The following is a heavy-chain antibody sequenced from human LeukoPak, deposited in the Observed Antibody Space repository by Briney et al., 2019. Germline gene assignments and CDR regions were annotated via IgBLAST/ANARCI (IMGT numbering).Heavy chain of an antibody. CDR2: FTGSGNTK. CDR3: ARGILPATQTFDY. J-gene: IGHJ4*02. CDR1: GFTFSDYY. V-gene: IGHV3-11*01. D-gene: IGHD2-2*01. Sequence: GSLRLSSAASGFTFSDYYMSWLRQAPRKGREWISYFTGSGNTKYYANSVKGRFTISRDNAKNSLYLQMNSLRAEDTAVYFCARGILPATQTFDYWGQGTLVTVSS.